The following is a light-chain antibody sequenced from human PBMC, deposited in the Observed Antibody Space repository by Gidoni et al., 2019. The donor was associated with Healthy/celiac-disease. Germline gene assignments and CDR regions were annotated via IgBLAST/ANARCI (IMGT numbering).Light chain of an antibody. CDR2: DAS. CDR1: QSVSSY. CDR3: QQRSNWIT. V-gene: IGKV3-11*01. J-gene: IGKJ5*01. Sequence: EIVLTQSPATLSLSPGERATPSCRASQSVSSYLAWYQQTPGQAPRLLIYDASNRATGIPARFSGSGSGTDFTLTISSLEPEDFAVYYCQQRSNWITFGQGTRLEIK.